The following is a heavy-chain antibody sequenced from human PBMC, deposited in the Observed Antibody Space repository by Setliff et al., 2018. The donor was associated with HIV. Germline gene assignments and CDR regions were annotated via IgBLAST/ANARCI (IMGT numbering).Heavy chain of an antibody. Sequence: ASVKVSCKASGYSFINYGISWVRQAPGQGLEWMGWISAYNGNTDYAPRLLGRVTMTTDTSTSTAYMELRSLSSDDTAVYYCARARLQGVVTAVGPRDNCLDPWGQGTRVTVSS. CDR1: GYSFINYG. CDR3: ARARLQGVVTAVGPRDNCLDP. D-gene: IGHD2-21*02. CDR2: ISAYNGNT. V-gene: IGHV1-18*01. J-gene: IGHJ5*02.